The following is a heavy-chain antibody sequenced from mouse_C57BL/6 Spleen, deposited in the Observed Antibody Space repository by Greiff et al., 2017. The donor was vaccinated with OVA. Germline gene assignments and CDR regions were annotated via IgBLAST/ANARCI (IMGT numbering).Heavy chain of an antibody. Sequence: EVKLMESGGGLVKPGGSLKLSCAASGFTFSSYAMSWVRQTPEKRLEWVATISDGGSYTYYPDNVKGRFTISRDNAKNNLYLQMSHLKSEDTAMYYCARGGGLTGTYFDVWGTGTTVTVSS. CDR3: ARGGGLTGTYFDV. CDR1: GFTFSSYA. D-gene: IGHD4-1*01. J-gene: IGHJ1*03. V-gene: IGHV5-4*03. CDR2: ISDGGSYT.